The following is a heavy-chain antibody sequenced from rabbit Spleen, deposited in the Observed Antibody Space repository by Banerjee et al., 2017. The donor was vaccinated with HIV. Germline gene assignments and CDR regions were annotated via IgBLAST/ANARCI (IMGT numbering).Heavy chain of an antibody. J-gene: IGHJ4*01. Sequence: QEQLVESRGGLVTPGGSLKLSCKASGFDFSSYGVSWVRQAPGKGLEWIACINASTGKPVYATWASGRFTISRTSSTTVTLRMTSLTAADRATYFCARDLVGVIGWNFYLWGPGTLVTVS. CDR1: GFDFSSYG. V-gene: IGHV1S45*01. CDR2: INASTGKP. CDR3: ARDLVGVIGWNFYL. D-gene: IGHD1-1*01.